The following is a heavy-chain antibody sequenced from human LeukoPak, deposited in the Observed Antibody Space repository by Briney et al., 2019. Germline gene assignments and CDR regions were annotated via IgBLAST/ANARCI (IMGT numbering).Heavy chain of an antibody. CDR3: ARAPRTGAWDMITFGGVIVHGDAFDF. D-gene: IGHD3-16*02. CDR1: GGSLISTTYY. J-gene: IGHJ3*01. CDR2: IYYSGST. Sequence: SETLSLSCAVSGGSLISTTYYWGWIRQPPGKGLEWIGSIYYSGSTYYNPSLKSRVTVSVDMSKNQFSLQLSSVTAADTAVYYCARAPRTGAWDMITFGGVIVHGDAFDFWGQGTMVTVSS. V-gene: IGHV4-39*07.